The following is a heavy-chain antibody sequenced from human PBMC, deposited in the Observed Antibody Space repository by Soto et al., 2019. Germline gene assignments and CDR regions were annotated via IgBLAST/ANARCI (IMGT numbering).Heavy chain of an antibody. CDR3: ARGDRGGSGSPASYYYSGGDV. J-gene: IGHJ6*02. V-gene: IGHV3-23*01. CDR2: ISAGGDMT. Sequence: DVQLLESGGQLVQPGGSLRLSCSASGFALSSYAMSWVRQAPGKGLQWVSSISAGGDMTYNSDSVKGRFTISRDNSNNALFLQMHNLRIEDTALYYCARGDRGGSGSPASYYYSGGDVWGQGAKVTVS. CDR1: GFALSSYA. D-gene: IGHD3-10*01.